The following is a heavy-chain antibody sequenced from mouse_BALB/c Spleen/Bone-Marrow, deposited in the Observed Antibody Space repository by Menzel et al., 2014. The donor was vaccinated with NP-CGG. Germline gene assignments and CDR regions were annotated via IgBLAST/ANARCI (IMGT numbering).Heavy chain of an antibody. V-gene: IGHV2-2*02. CDR3: ARRLRYYAMDY. CDR2: IWSGGST. J-gene: IGHJ4*01. CDR1: GFSLXSYG. D-gene: IGHD2-2*01. Sequence: VQVVESGPGLVQPSQSLSITCTVSGFSLXSYGVHWVRQSPGKGLEWLGVIWSGGSTDYNAAFISRLSISKDNSKSXVFFKMNSLQANDTAIYYCARRLRYYAMDYWGQGTSVTVSS.